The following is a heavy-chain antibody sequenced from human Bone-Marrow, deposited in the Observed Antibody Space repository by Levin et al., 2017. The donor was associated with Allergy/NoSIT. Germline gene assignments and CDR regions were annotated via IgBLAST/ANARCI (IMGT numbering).Heavy chain of an antibody. Sequence: GSLRLSCKGSGYSFTSYWIGWVRQMPGKGLEWMGIIYPGDSDTRYSPSFQGQVTISADKSISTAYLQWSSLKASDTAMYYCARRARYCSSTSCYSKQYYFDYWGQGTLVTVSS. D-gene: IGHD2-2*01. CDR1: GYSFTSYW. CDR3: ARRARYCSSTSCYSKQYYFDY. CDR2: IYPGDSDT. V-gene: IGHV5-51*01. J-gene: IGHJ4*02.